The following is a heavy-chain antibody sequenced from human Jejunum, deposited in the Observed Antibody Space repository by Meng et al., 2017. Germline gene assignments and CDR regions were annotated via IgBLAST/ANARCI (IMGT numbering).Heavy chain of an antibody. D-gene: IGHD1-7*01. V-gene: IGHV4-4*02. CDR3: ATRTRDSFDY. CDR1: GGSITGTNG. CDR2: IYHSGTT. Sequence: QLQDPGPGLVRPSGTLSLTCAVSGGSITGTNGWTWVRQAPGKGLVWIGEIYHSGTTNYNPSLKSRVAISADKSKNQFSLNLYSLSAADTAVYYCATRTRDSFDYWGQGSLVTVSS. J-gene: IGHJ4*02.